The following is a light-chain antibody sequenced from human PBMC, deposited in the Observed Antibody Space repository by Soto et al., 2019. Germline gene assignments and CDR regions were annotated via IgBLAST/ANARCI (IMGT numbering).Light chain of an antibody. Sequence: EIVMTQSPATLSVSPGERATLSCRARQSVSSNLVWYQQKPGQAPRLLIYGASTRATGIPARFSGSGSGTEFTLTISSLQSEDFAVYYCQQYNNWPPYTFGQGTKLEIK. V-gene: IGKV3-15*01. CDR2: GAS. CDR3: QQYNNWPPYT. J-gene: IGKJ2*01. CDR1: QSVSSN.